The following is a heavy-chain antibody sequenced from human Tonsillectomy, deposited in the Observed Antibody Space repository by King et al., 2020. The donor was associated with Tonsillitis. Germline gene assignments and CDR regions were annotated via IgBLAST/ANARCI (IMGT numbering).Heavy chain of an antibody. D-gene: IGHD2-8*02. V-gene: IGHV3-23*04. J-gene: IGHJ5*02. CDR1: GFTFTTYA. CDR3: AKGIAILPWYSWFDP. Sequence: VQLVESGGGLLQPGGSLRLSCAASGFTFTTYAMTWVRQAPGKGLEWVSAISSTGSSTYYADSVKGRFTISRDNSKNTLYLQMKSLRADDTAVYYCAKGIAILPWYSWFDPWGQGTLVTVSS. CDR2: ISSTGSST.